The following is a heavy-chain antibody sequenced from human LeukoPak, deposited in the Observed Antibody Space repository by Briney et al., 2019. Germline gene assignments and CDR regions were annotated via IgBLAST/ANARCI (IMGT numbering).Heavy chain of an antibody. D-gene: IGHD3-16*01. J-gene: IGHJ5*02. Sequence: GGSLRLSCTASGFTFSSYSLNWVRQAPGKGLEWVSSVSTGSNYIYYADSVKGRFTISRDNDKNSLYLQMNSLRVEDTAVYYCARTGGGSTNWFDPWGQGTLVTVSS. CDR2: VSTGSNYI. V-gene: IGHV3-21*01. CDR3: ARTGGGSTNWFDP. CDR1: GFTFSSYS.